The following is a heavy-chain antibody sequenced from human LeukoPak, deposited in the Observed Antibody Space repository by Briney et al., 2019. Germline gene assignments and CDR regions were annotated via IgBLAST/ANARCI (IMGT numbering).Heavy chain of an antibody. CDR3: ARSKLGIDRAFDI. Sequence: GGSLRPSCAASGLTFSSYWMSGVRQAPGKGREWVSFISGGGSTMYYADSVKGRFTISRDNAKNSLYLQMNSLRAEDTAVYYCARSKLGIDRAFDIWGQGTMVTVSS. D-gene: IGHD7-27*01. J-gene: IGHJ3*02. CDR2: ISGGGSTM. CDR1: GLTFSSYW. V-gene: IGHV3-48*04.